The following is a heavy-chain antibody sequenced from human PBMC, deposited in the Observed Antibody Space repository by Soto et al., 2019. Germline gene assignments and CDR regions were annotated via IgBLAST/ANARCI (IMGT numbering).Heavy chain of an antibody. D-gene: IGHD2-2*01. V-gene: IGHV4-4*02. J-gene: IGHJ6*02. CDR2: IYHSGST. CDR1: GGSITSNHW. Sequence: PSETLSLTCVVSGGSITSNHWWSWVRQPPGKGLEWIGEIYHSGSTNYNPSLRSRVTISVDKSKNQFSLKLSSVTAADTAVYYCAGGIVVVPAPNPDYYYYGMDVWGQGTTVTVSS. CDR3: AGGIVVVPAPNPDYYYYGMDV.